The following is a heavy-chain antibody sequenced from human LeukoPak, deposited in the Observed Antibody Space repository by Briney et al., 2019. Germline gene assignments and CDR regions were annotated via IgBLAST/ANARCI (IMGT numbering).Heavy chain of an antibody. Sequence: ASVKVSCKASGYTFTNYGISWVRQAPGQGLEWMGWINPNSGGTIYAQKFQGRVTMTRDTSISTAYMELSRLKSDDTAVYYCARVHTALVTFDFWGQGTLVTVSS. CDR3: ARVHTALVTFDF. J-gene: IGHJ4*02. V-gene: IGHV1-2*02. CDR1: GYTFTNYG. D-gene: IGHD5-18*01. CDR2: INPNSGGT.